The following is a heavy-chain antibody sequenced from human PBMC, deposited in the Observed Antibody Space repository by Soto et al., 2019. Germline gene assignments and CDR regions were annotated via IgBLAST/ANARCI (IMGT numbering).Heavy chain of an antibody. CDR1: GFILNNYA. Sequence: VQLLESGGDLVQRGGSLRLSCVASGFILNNYAMSWVRQAPGKGLEWASTIGGTDGDSDGVPWYEDSVKGRFTISRDSSANTLFLHMDNLRAEDSALYYCVKRGRNWGAFDFWGQGTTVVVSS. D-gene: IGHD7-27*01. J-gene: IGHJ3*01. CDR2: IGGTDGDSDGVP. V-gene: IGHV3-23*01. CDR3: VKRGRNWGAFDF.